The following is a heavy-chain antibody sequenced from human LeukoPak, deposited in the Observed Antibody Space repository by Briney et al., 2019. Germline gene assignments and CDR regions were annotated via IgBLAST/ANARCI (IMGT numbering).Heavy chain of an antibody. Sequence: GGSLRLSCAASGFTFSSYAMHWVRQAPGKGLEWVAVISYDGSNKYYADSVKGRFTISRDNSKNTLYLQMNSLRAEDTAVYYCARESLRFLEWLPRHLDYWGQGTLVTVSS. V-gene: IGHV3-30*04. CDR1: GFTFSSYA. CDR3: ARESLRFLEWLPRHLDY. D-gene: IGHD3-3*01. CDR2: ISYDGSNK. J-gene: IGHJ4*02.